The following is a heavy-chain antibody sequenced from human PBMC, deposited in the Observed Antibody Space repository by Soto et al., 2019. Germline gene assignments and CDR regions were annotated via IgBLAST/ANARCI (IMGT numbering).Heavy chain of an antibody. J-gene: IGHJ6*02. CDR3: AAPVTTRGYYYGMDV. D-gene: IGHD4-17*01. CDR1: GFTFSTSA. Sequence: GASVKVSCKASGFTFSTSAVQWVRQARGQRLEWIGWIVVGSGNTNYAQKFQERVTITRDMSTSTAYMELSSLRSEDTAVYYCAAPVTTRGYYYGMDVWGQGTTVTVSS. CDR2: IVVGSGNT. V-gene: IGHV1-58*01.